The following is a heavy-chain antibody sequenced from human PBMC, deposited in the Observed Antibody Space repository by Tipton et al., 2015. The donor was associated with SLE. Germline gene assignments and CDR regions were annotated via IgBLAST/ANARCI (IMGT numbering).Heavy chain of an antibody. CDR3: ARGYCSSTSCYGYFDY. J-gene: IGHJ4*02. D-gene: IGHD2-2*01. CDR2: INWNGGST. Sequence: GSLRLSCAASGFTFSSYSMNWVRQAPGKGLEWVSGINWNGGSTGYADSVKGRFTISRDNAKNSLYLQMNSLRAEDTALYYCARGYCSSTSCYGYFDYWGQGTLVTVSS. CDR1: GFTFSSYS. V-gene: IGHV3-20*04.